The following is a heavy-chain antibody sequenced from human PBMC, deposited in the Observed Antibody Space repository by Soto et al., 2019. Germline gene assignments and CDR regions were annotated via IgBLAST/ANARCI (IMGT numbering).Heavy chain of an antibody. D-gene: IGHD5-12*01. J-gene: IGHJ4*02. V-gene: IGHV3-33*01. CDR2: IWYDGINK. CDR1: GXTFSSYG. CDR3: ARDGGDGYNSYFDY. Sequence: LRLSCAASGXTFSSYGMHWVRQAPGKGLEWVAVIWYDGINKYYADSVKGRFTISRDNSKNTLYLQMNSLRAEDTAMYYCARDGGDGYNSYFDYWGQGTLVTAPQ.